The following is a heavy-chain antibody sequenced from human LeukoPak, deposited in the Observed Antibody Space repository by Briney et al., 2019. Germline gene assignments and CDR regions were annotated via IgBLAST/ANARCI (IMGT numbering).Heavy chain of an antibody. CDR1: GFTFSDSY. Sequence: GGSLRLSCAASGFTFSDSYMSWIRQAPGKGLEWVSYISSGGSTIYYADSVRGRFTISRDNAKNSLYLQMNSLRDEDTAVYYCARDGTRVGATSWFDPWGQGTLVTVSS. J-gene: IGHJ5*02. CDR3: ARDGTRVGATSWFDP. V-gene: IGHV3-11*04. D-gene: IGHD1-26*01. CDR2: ISSGGSTI.